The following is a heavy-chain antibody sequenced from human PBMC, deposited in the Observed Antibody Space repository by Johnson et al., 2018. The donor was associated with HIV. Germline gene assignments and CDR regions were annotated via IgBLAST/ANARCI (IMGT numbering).Heavy chain of an antibody. CDR3: AKDITGTDHAFDI. D-gene: IGHD1-20*01. CDR2: IRYDGSNK. Sequence: QVQLVESGGGLVQPGGSLRLSCAASGFTFSSYGMHWVRQAPGKGLEWVAFIRYDGSNKYYADSVKGRFTISRDNSKNTLYLQMNSLRAEDTAVYYCAKDITGTDHAFDIWGQGTMVTVSS. CDR1: GFTFSSYG. V-gene: IGHV3-30*02. J-gene: IGHJ3*02.